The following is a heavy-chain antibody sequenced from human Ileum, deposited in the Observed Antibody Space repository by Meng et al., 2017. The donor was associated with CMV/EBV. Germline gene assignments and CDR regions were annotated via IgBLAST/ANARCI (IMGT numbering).Heavy chain of an antibody. V-gene: IGHV4-30-4*08. Sequence: QVHGPEAGQGPVKPSQTLSLTCPVSGASISSSDYYWSWIRQPPGKGLEWIGYIHYSGSTYYNPSLKSRVTISEDTSKNQFSLKLNSVTAADTAVYYCARASYYDSSYFDNWGQGTLVTVSS. CDR1: GASISSSDYY. D-gene: IGHD3-22*01. J-gene: IGHJ4*02. CDR2: IHYSGST. CDR3: ARASYYDSSYFDN.